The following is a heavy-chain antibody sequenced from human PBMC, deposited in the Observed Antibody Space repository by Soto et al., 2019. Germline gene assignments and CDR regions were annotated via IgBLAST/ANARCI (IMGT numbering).Heavy chain of an antibody. D-gene: IGHD2-2*01. J-gene: IGHJ5*02. CDR1: GGTFSSYA. CDR3: ARDGRYCSSTSCYPRWFGP. Sequence: SVKVSCKASGGTFSSYAISRVRQAPGQGLEWMGGIIPIFGTANYAQKFQGRVTITADESTSTAYMELSSLRSEDTAVYYCARDGRYCSSTSCYPRWFGPWGQGTLVTVSS. CDR2: IIPIFGTA. V-gene: IGHV1-69*13.